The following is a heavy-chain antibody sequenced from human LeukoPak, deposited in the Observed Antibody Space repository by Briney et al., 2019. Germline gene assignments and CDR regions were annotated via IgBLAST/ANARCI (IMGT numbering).Heavy chain of an antibody. CDR1: GYTLAELS. V-gene: IGHV1-24*01. D-gene: IGHD2-2*01. CDR2: SNLDHGET. Sequence: ASVKVSCKVSGYTLAELSIHWVRQAPGKGLEWMGGSNLDHGETVYAPNFQGRVTMTEETSTGTAYMEVSSLRSDDTAVYYCATEGKRQLLQGDAFDVWGQGTMISVSS. CDR3: ATEGKRQLLQGDAFDV. J-gene: IGHJ3*01.